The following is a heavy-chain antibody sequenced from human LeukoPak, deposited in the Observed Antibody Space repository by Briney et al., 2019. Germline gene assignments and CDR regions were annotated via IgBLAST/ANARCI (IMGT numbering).Heavy chain of an antibody. CDR3: VRVGGHSVPTRETASRYMHV. V-gene: IGHV3-11*01. Sequence: GGSLRLSCAASGITFSDYYMSWIRRAPGKGLEWVAYISRSGTMIYYADSVKGRFTISRDNAKNSTYLQMNSPRGDHTAVYYCVRVGGHSVPTRETASRYMHVWGKGTSVTVSS. J-gene: IGHJ6*03. D-gene: IGHD5/OR15-5a*01. CDR2: ISRSGTMI. CDR1: GITFSDYY.